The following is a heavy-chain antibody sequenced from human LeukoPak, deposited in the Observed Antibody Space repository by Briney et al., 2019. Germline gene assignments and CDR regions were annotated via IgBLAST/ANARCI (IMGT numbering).Heavy chain of an antibody. CDR1: GGSISSYY. CDR2: IYTSGST. Sequence: SETLSLTCTVSGGSISSYYWSWIRQPAGKGLEWIGRIYTSGSTNYNPSLKSRVTMSVDTSKNQFSLKLSSVTAADTAVYYCARGPWNYDSSGYPTSGFDPWGQGTLVTVSS. J-gene: IGHJ5*02. CDR3: ARGPWNYDSSGYPTSGFDP. D-gene: IGHD3-22*01. V-gene: IGHV4-4*07.